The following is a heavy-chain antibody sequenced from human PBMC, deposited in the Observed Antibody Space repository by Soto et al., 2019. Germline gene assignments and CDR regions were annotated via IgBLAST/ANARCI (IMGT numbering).Heavy chain of an antibody. CDR3: ASARITIFGVALPYGMDV. CDR2: IIPIFGTA. J-gene: IGHJ6*02. D-gene: IGHD3-3*01. Sequence: QVQLVQSGAEVKKPGSSVKVSCKASGGTFSSYAISWVRQAPGQGLEWMGGIIPIFGTANYAQKFQGRVTITADESTSTAYMELSRLRSEATAVYYGASARITIFGVALPYGMDVWGQGTTVTVSS. V-gene: IGHV1-69*12. CDR1: GGTFSSYA.